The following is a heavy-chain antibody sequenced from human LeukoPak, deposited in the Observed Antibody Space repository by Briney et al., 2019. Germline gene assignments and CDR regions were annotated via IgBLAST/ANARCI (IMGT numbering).Heavy chain of an antibody. V-gene: IGHV3-21*01. CDR2: ISRSSSYI. Sequence: GGSLRLSCVASGFTLRSYVMNWVRQAPGKGLEWVSSISRSSSYIYYADSVKGRFTISRDNAKNSLYLQMNSLRAEDTAVYYCARVKIVLGSGSQNAGSYYFDYWGQGTLVTVSS. CDR1: GFTLRSYV. J-gene: IGHJ4*02. CDR3: ARVKIVLGSGSQNAGSYYFDY. D-gene: IGHD3-10*01.